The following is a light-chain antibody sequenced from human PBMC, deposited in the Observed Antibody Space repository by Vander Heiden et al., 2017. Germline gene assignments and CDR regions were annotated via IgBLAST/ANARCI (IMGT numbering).Light chain of an antibody. CDR3: SSYADTAKVG. CDR1: SSDVGSYNS. Sequence: QSALTPPPAASGSPGQSVTISCTGTSSDVGSYNSVSWYQQYPGKAPTLLIYDVTKRPSGVPDRFSGSKSGNTASLTVSGLQAEDEADYFCSSYADTAKVGFGGGTKL. CDR2: DVT. V-gene: IGLV2-8*01. J-gene: IGLJ2*01.